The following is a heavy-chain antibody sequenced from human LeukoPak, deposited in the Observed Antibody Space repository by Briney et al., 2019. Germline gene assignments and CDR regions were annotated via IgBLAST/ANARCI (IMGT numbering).Heavy chain of an antibody. D-gene: IGHD1-14*01. Sequence: SVRVSCMASGGTFSSYAISWVRQAPGQGLEWMGGIIPIFGTANYAQKFQGRVTITADESTSTAYMELSSLRSEDTAVYYCARDSRYPTVAFDIWGQGTMVTVSS. CDR1: GGTFSSYA. V-gene: IGHV1-69*13. J-gene: IGHJ3*02. CDR2: IIPIFGTA. CDR3: ARDSRYPTVAFDI.